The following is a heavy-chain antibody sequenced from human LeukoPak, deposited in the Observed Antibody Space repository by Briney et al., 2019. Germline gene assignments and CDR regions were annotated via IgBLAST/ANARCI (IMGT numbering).Heavy chain of an antibody. J-gene: IGHJ6*02. CDR1: GFTFSSYA. D-gene: IGHD2-21*02. CDR2: ISGSGGST. Sequence: PGGSLRLSCAASGFTFSSYAMTWVRQAPGKGLEWVSAISGSGGSTYYADSVKGRFTISRDNSKNTLYLQMNSLRAEDTAVYYCAKKGGDSWVYYYGMDVWGQGTTVTVSS. V-gene: IGHV3-23*01. CDR3: AKKGGDSWVYYYGMDV.